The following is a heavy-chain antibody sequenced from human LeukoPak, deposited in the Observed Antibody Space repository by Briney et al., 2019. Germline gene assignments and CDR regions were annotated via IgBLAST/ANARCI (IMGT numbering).Heavy chain of an antibody. CDR3: AKSVAGGDDAFDI. CDR1: GFTFSSYA. V-gene: IGHV3-23*01. J-gene: IGHJ3*02. Sequence: GGSLRLSCAVSGFTFSSYAMSWVRQAPGKGLEWVSAISGSGGSTYYADSVKGRFTISRDNSKNTLYLQMNSLRAEDTAVYYCAKSVAGGDDAFDIWGQGTMVTVSS. CDR2: ISGSGGST. D-gene: IGHD2-21*01.